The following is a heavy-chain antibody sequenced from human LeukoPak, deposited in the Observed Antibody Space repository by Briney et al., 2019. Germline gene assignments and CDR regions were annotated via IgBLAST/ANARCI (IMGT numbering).Heavy chain of an antibody. D-gene: IGHD3-9*01. J-gene: IGHJ4*02. V-gene: IGHV3-23*01. CDR3: AKGLINDWSALEY. CDR1: EFTFSSYA. CDR2: ISGSGGTT. Sequence: PGGSLRLSCAASEFTFSSYAMTWVRQAPGKGLEWVSAISGSGGTTYYADSVRGRFTISRDNSKNTLYLQMNSLRAEDTAVYYCAKGLINDWSALEYWGQGTLVTVSS.